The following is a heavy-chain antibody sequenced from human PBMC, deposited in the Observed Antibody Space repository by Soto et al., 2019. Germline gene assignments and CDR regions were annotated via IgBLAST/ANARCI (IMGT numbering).Heavy chain of an antibody. CDR3: ARRWGRSFDY. Sequence: SETLSLTCTVSGGSIISGDYYWSWIRQPPGKGLEWIGFISYSGSTNYNPSLKSRVTISVDTSKNQFSLKLSSVTAADTAVYYCARRWGRSFDYWGQGTLVTVSS. V-gene: IGHV4-30-4*08. J-gene: IGHJ4*02. CDR2: ISYSGST. CDR1: GGSIISGDYY. D-gene: IGHD2-15*01.